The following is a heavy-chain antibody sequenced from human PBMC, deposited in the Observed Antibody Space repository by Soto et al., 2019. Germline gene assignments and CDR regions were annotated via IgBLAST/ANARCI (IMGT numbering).Heavy chain of an antibody. D-gene: IGHD3-10*01. J-gene: IGHJ6*02. CDR2: ISGSGGST. CDR3: ARDREDGSGSYGYYYYGMDV. CDR1: GFTFSSYA. V-gene: IGHV3-23*01. Sequence: PGGSLRLSCTASGFTFSSYAMSWVRQAPGKGLEWVSAISGSGGSTYYADSVKGRFTINPDTSKNQFSLQLNSVTPEDTAVYYCARDREDGSGSYGYYYYGMDVWGQGTTVTVSS.